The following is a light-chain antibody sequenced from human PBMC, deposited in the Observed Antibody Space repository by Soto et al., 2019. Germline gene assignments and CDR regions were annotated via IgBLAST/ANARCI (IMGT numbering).Light chain of an antibody. J-gene: IGKJ1*01. CDR3: MQRKEFPWT. CDR2: TIS. Sequence: DIVMTQTPLSLPVTPGEPASISCRSSQSLLDSDYGNTYLDWYLQKPGQSPQLLIYTISYRASGVPDRFTGTGSGTDFTLKISRVEAEDVGVYYCMQRKEFPWTFGQGTKV. V-gene: IGKV2-40*01. CDR1: QSLLDSDYGNTY.